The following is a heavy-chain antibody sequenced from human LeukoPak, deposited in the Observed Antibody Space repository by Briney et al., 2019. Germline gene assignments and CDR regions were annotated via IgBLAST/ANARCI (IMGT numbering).Heavy chain of an antibody. CDR2: IKSKTDGGTT. CDR1: GFTFSNAW. CDR3: TTDLLAAAGTLIDY. V-gene: IGHV3-15*07. Sequence: GGSLRLSCAASGFTFSNAWMNWVRQAPGKGLEWVGRIKSKTDGGTTDYAAPVKGRFTISRDESKNTLYLQMNSLKTEDTAVYYCTTDLLAAAGTLIDYWGQGTLVTVSS. D-gene: IGHD6-13*01. J-gene: IGHJ4*02.